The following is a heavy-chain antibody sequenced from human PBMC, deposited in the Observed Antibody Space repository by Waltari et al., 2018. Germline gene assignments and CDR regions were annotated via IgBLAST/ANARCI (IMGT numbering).Heavy chain of an antibody. CDR2: IHSMWRT. V-gene: IGHV4-4*07. J-gene: IGHJ4*02. CDR3: AREVYYDVWGAEPYFDD. CDR1: GGSISSYY. D-gene: IGHD3-3*01. Sequence: QVQLQESGPGLVKPSETLSLTCTVSGGSISSYYFSWTRQPAGKGLERIGRIHSMWRTSYKPSLKSRVTMSVDTSKKQVSLRLNSVTSADAAVYYCAREVYYDVWGAEPYFDDGGQGILVTVSS.